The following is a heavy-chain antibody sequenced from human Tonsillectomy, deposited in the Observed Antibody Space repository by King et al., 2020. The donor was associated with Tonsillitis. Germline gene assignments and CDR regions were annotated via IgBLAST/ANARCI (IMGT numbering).Heavy chain of an antibody. CDR3: AGHSIFGGVIGWDFDY. CDR1: GGSISNSNYY. J-gene: IGHJ4*02. CDR2: IFYSGRT. D-gene: IGHD3-3*01. V-gene: IGHV4-39*01. Sequence: QLQESGPGLVKPSETLSLTCTVSGGSISNSNYYWGWIRQPPGKGLEWIGSIFYSGRTYYNPSLKSRVTISVDTSKNQFSLKLSSVTAADTAVYYCAGHSIFGGVIGWDFDYGGQGTLVTVSS.